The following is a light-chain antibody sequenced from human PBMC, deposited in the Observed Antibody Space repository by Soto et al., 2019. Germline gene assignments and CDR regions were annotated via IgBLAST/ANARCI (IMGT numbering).Light chain of an antibody. Sequence: QSALTQPASVSGSPGQSITISCTGTSSDVGAYNSVSWYQHHPGKAPKLMIYEVKNRPSGVSNRFSGSKSGNTASLTISGLQAEDEADYYCSSFTVTSTYVFGTGTKLTVL. V-gene: IGLV2-14*01. J-gene: IGLJ1*01. CDR1: SSDVGAYNS. CDR3: SSFTVTSTYV. CDR2: EVK.